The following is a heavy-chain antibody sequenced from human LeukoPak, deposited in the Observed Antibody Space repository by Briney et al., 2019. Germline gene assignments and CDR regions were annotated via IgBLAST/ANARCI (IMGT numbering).Heavy chain of an antibody. CDR2: ISSSSSTI. CDR3: ARSYPYYYDSSGYYQSYYYYYMDV. Sequence: PGGSLRLSCAASGLTFSSYSMNWVRPAPGKGLEWVSYISSSSSTIYYADSVKGRFTISRDNAKNSLYLQMNSLRAEDTAVYYCARSYPYYYDSSGYYQSYYYYYMDVWGKGTTVTVSS. V-gene: IGHV3-48*04. J-gene: IGHJ6*03. CDR1: GLTFSSYS. D-gene: IGHD3-22*01.